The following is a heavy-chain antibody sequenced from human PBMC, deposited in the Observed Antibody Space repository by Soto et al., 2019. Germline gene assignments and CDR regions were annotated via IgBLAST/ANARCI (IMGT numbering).Heavy chain of an antibody. J-gene: IGHJ4*02. Sequence: QVQLVESGGGVVQPGRSLRLSCAASGFTSSSYGMHWVRQAPGKGLEWVAVISYDGSNKYYADSVKGRFTISRDNSKNTLYLQMNSLRAEDTAVYYCAKDWLSWGSYRHIDYWGQGTLVTVSS. V-gene: IGHV3-30*18. CDR1: GFTSSSYG. CDR3: AKDWLSWGSYRHIDY. CDR2: ISYDGSNK. D-gene: IGHD3-16*02.